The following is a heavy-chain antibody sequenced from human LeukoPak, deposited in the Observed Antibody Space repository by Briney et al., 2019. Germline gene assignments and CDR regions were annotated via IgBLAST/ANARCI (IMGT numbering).Heavy chain of an antibody. J-gene: IGHJ4*02. CDR3: ARHRFASPLDS. CDR1: GVSSSSSC. V-gene: IGHV4-59*08. Sequence: SETLSLTCTVSGVSSSSSCWSWIRQPPGKGLEWIGYIFYTGDSNHNPSFKSRVSLSLDTSKDQISLKLYSVTAADTAVYYCARHRFASPLDSWGQGTLVTVSS. CDR2: IFYTGDS. D-gene: IGHD2-21*01.